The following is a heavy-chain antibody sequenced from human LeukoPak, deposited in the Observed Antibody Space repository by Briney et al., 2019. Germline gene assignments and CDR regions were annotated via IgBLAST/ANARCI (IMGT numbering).Heavy chain of an antibody. Sequence: RASVKVSCKASGYTFTGYYMHWVRQAPGQGLEWMGWINPNSGGTNYAQKLQGRVTMTRDTSISTAYMELSRLRSDDTAVYYCARSSASIFGEPYTHEVYYYGMDVWGQGTTVTVSS. CDR1: GYTFTGYY. CDR2: INPNSGGT. D-gene: IGHD3-10*02. J-gene: IGHJ6*02. CDR3: ARSSASIFGEPYTHEVYYYGMDV. V-gene: IGHV1-2*02.